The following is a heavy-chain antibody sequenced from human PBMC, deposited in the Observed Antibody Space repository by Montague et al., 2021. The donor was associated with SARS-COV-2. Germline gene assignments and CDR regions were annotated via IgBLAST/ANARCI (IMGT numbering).Heavy chain of an antibody. V-gene: IGHV4-34*01. J-gene: IGHJ6*02. D-gene: IGHD6-19*01. Sequence: SETLSLTCAVYGGSFSGYYWSWIRQPPGKGLEWIGEINHSGSTNYNPSLKSRVTISVDTSKNQFSLKLSSVTAADTAVYYCARGGIGFGQWLGNYYYGMDARGQGTSVTV. CDR1: GGSFSGYY. CDR2: INHSGST. CDR3: ARGGIGFGQWLGNYYYGMDA.